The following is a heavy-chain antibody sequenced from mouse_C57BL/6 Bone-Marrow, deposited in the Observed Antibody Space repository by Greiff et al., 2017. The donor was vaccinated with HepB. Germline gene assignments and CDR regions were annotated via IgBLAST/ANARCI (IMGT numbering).Heavy chain of an antibody. CDR2: IDPETGGT. CDR3: TRMVELLRGDY. V-gene: IGHV1-15*01. J-gene: IGHJ2*01. CDR1: GYTFTDYE. Sequence: VQLQQSGAELVRPGASVTLSCKASGYTFTDYEMHWVKQTPVHGLEWIGAIDPETGGTAYNQKFKGKAILTADKSSSTAYMELRSLTSEDSAVYYCTRMVELLRGDYWGQGTTLTVSS. D-gene: IGHD1-1*01.